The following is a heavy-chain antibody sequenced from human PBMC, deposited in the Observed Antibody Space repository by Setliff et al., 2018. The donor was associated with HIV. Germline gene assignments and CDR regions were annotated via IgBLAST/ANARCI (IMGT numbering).Heavy chain of an antibody. V-gene: IGHV5-51*01. Sequence: GESLKISCKGSGYGFSSYWIAWVRQMPGRGLEWMAIIYPGDSDTRYSPSFQGQVTISADKSISTAYLQWSSLKASDTAMYYCARPVHHAFDLWGQGTLVTVSS. CDR2: IYPGDSDT. CDR1: GYGFSSYW. CDR3: ARPVHHAFDL. D-gene: IGHD3-16*01. J-gene: IGHJ4*02.